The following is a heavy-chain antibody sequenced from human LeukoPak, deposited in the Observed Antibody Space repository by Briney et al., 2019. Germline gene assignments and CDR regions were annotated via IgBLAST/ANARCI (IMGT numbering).Heavy chain of an antibody. CDR3: ARNRYYYGSGNYGVPNWFDP. CDR1: GGSISRGSYY. D-gene: IGHD3-10*01. CDR2: IYTSGST. V-gene: IGHV4-61*02. Sequence: SQTLSLTCTVSGGSISRGSYYWNWIRQPAGKGLEWIGRIYTSGSTYYNPSLKSRVTISVDTSKNQFSLKLNSVTAADTAVYYCARNRYYYGSGNYGVPNWFDPCGQGTLVTVSS. J-gene: IGHJ5*02.